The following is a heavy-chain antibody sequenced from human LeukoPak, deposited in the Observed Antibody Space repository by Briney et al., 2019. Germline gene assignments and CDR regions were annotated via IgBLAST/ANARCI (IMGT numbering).Heavy chain of an antibody. CDR2: IKEDGSGK. CDR3: ARDLFAAAAGTKD. CDR1: GFTFSSYW. D-gene: IGHD6-13*01. J-gene: IGHJ4*02. V-gene: IGHV3-7*01. Sequence: GGSLRLSCGASGFTFSSYWMSWVRQAPGKGLEWVANIKEDGSGKYCVDAVKGRFTISRDNAKNSLYLQMKSLRAEDTAVYSCARDLFAAAAGTKDWGQGTLVPVSS.